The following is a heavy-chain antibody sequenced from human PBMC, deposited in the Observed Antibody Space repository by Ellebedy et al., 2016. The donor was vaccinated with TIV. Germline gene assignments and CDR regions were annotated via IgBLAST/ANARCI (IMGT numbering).Heavy chain of an antibody. Sequence: ASVKVSXKASRYTFTSYYMHWVRQAPGQGLEWMGIINPSGGSTSYAQKFQGRVTMTRDTSTSTVYMELSSLRSEDTAVYYCARQGFDYYFDYWGQGTLVTVSS. J-gene: IGHJ4*02. CDR3: ARQGFDYYFDY. V-gene: IGHV1-46*01. D-gene: IGHD2-21*01. CDR1: RYTFTSYY. CDR2: INPSGGST.